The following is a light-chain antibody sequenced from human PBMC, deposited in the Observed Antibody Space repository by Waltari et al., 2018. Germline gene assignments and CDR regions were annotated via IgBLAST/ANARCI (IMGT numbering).Light chain of an antibody. Sequence: EIEVTQSPGTLSLSPGERATLSCRASQSVSSSYLAWYQQKPGQAPRLLIYGASSRATGIPDRFSGSGSGTDFPLTISRLEPEDFAVYYCQQYGSSPGTFGQGTKVEIK. CDR2: GAS. J-gene: IGKJ1*01. CDR3: QQYGSSPGT. CDR1: QSVSSSY. V-gene: IGKV3-20*01.